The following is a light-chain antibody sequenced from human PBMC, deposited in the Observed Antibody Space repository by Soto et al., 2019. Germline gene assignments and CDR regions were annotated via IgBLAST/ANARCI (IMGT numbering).Light chain of an antibody. CDR3: HQYANAPLT. J-gene: IGKJ4*01. V-gene: IGKV3-20*01. Sequence: EIVLTQSPGTLSLSPGERATLSCRASQSVGNSYLAWYQQKPGQPPRLLIYHASIRATGTPDRFSGSGSGKDFTLNISRLEPEDFAVDYCHQYANAPLTFGGGTKVEIK. CDR2: HAS. CDR1: QSVGNSY.